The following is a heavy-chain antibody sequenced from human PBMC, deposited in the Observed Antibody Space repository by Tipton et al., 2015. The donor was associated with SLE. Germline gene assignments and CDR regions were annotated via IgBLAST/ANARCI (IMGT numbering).Heavy chain of an antibody. Sequence: TLSLTCTVSGGSISSHYWSWIRQPPGKGLEWFGYIYFTRSTNYNPSLKSRVTISVDMSKNQFSLKLTSVTAADTAVYYCARVYYYDSSGSLDYWGQGTLVTVSS. D-gene: IGHD3-22*01. CDR3: ARVYYYDSSGSLDY. J-gene: IGHJ4*02. CDR1: GGSISSHY. V-gene: IGHV4-59*11. CDR2: IYFTRST.